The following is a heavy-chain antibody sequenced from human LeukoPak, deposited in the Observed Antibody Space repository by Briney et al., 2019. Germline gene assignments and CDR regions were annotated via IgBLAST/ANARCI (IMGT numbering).Heavy chain of an antibody. D-gene: IGHD2/OR15-2a*01. V-gene: IGHV3-23*01. Sequence: PGGSLRLSCAASGFTFTSYAMNWVRQAPGKGLEWVSTISASGGNTYSADSLKGRFTISRDNSKNTLYLQMSGLRAEDTAVYYCAKRSNYFLLDYWGQGTLVTVSS. CDR2: ISASGGNT. J-gene: IGHJ4*02. CDR3: AKRSNYFLLDY. CDR1: GFTFTSYA.